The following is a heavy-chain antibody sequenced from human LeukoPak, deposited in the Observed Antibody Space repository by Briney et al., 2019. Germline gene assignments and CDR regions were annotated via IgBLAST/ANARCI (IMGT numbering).Heavy chain of an antibody. Sequence: GGSLRLSCAASGFTFSRYSMNWVRQAPAKGLEWVSSISSGSSYMYYADSVKGRFTISRDNAKNSLYLQMNSLRAEDTAVYYCARRSIAAAGKLDYWGQGTLVTVSS. J-gene: IGHJ4*02. CDR2: ISSGSSYM. CDR3: ARRSIAAAGKLDY. CDR1: GFTFSRYS. D-gene: IGHD6-13*01. V-gene: IGHV3-21*01.